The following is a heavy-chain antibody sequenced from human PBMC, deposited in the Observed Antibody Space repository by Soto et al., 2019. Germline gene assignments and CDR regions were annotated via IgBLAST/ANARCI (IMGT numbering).Heavy chain of an antibody. CDR3: ARGRDYGSGDYYYYYMDV. V-gene: IGHV4-59*01. D-gene: IGHD3-10*01. CDR2: MYYSGST. CDR1: GGSISSYS. Sequence: SETLSLTCTVSGGSISSYSWSWIRQPPGKGLEWIGYMYYSGSTKYNPSLKSRVTISVDTSKNQFSLKLSSVTAADSAVYYCARGRDYGSGDYYYYYMDVWGKGTTVTVSS. J-gene: IGHJ6*03.